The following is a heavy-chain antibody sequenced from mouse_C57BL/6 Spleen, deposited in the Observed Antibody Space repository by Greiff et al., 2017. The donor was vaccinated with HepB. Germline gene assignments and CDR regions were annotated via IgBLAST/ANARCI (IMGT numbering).Heavy chain of an antibody. CDR1: GYAFSSSW. V-gene: IGHV1-82*01. CDR2: IYPGDGDT. CDR3: AREGYGNYPYAMDY. J-gene: IGHJ4*01. Sequence: QVQLQQSGPELVKPGASVKISCKASGYAFSSSWMNWVKQRPGKGLEWIGRIYPGDGDTNYNGKFKGKATLTADKSSSTAYMQLSSLTSEDSAVYFCAREGYGNYPYAMDYWGQGTSVTVSS. D-gene: IGHD2-10*02.